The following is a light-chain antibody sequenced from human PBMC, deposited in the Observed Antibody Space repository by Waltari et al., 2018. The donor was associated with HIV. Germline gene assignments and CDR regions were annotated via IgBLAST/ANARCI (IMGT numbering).Light chain of an antibody. CDR1: STNLGNNF. V-gene: IGLV1-51*01. CDR2: DNN. J-gene: IGLJ2*01. Sequence: QSVLTQPPSVSAAPGQKVTIPCPGSSTNLGNNFGSWYQQLPATAPKLLIYDNNKRPSWIPARCSGAKSGTSATLGITGLQTGDEADYYCGTCDSSLSVHVVFGGGTKLTVL. CDR3: GTCDSSLSVHVV.